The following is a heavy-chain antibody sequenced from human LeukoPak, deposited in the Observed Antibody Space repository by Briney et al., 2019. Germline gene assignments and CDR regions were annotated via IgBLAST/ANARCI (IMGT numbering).Heavy chain of an antibody. CDR1: GFTFSSYG. CDR3: ARDSALAQAVMFDY. V-gene: IGHV4-38-2*02. Sequence: PGGSLRLSCAASGFTFSSYGMSWVRQAPGKGLEWTSSINHSGSTYYNPSLKSRITISVDTSKNKFSLTLSSVTAADTAVYYCARDSALAQAVMFDYWGQGTLVTVSS. D-gene: IGHD6-19*01. J-gene: IGHJ4*02. CDR2: INHSGST.